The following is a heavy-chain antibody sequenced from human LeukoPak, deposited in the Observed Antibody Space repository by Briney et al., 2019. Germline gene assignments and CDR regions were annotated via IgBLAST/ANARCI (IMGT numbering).Heavy chain of an antibody. CDR2: IYHSGST. D-gene: IGHD5-18*01. CDR3: ARGGYSYGPFDY. J-gene: IGHJ4*02. Sequence: SETLSLTCTVSGGSISSYSWSWIRQPPGKGLEWIGYIYHSGSTYYNPSLKSRVTISVDRSKNQFSLKLSSVTAADTAVYYCARGGYSYGPFDYWGQGTLVTVSS. CDR1: GGSISSYS. V-gene: IGHV4-30-2*01.